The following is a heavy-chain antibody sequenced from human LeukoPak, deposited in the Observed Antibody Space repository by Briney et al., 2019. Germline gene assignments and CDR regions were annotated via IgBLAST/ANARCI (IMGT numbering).Heavy chain of an antibody. J-gene: IGHJ6*02. CDR2: INHSGST. CDR1: GGSFSGYY. V-gene: IGHV4-34*01. D-gene: IGHD2-2*01. CDR3: ARVGYCSSTXCYSXXPDYYYYGMDV. Sequence: SETLSLTCAVYGGSFSGYYWSWIRQPPGKGLEWIGEINHSGSTNYNPSLKSRVTISVDTSKNQFSLKLSSVTAADTAVYYCARVGYCSSTXCYSXXPDYYYYGMDVWGQGTTVTVXS.